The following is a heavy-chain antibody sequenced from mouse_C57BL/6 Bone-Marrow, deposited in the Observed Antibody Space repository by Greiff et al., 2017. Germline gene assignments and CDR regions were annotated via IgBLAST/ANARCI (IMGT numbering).Heavy chain of an antibody. CDR1: GFTFNTYA. J-gene: IGHJ1*03. CDR2: ISRKSSNYAS. CDR3: VREGYGSGYGAEYFDV. D-gene: IGHD1-1*01. Sequence: EVQLVESGGGLVQPKGSLKLSCAASGFTFNTYAMHWVRQAPGKGLEWVGRISRKSSNYASYYADSVKDRFTISRDDPQSMLYLQMNNVKTEDTAMEYCVREGYGSGYGAEYFDVWGRGTTVTVSS. V-gene: IGHV10-3*01.